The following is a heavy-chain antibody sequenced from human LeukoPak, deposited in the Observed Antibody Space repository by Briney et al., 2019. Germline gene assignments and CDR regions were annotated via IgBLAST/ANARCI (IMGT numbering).Heavy chain of an antibody. CDR3: ARGRYFDWLSKYYYYGMDV. V-gene: IGHV4-34*01. D-gene: IGHD3-9*01. CDR1: GGSFSGYY. J-gene: IGHJ6*02. Sequence: PSETLSLTCAVYGGSFSGYYWSWIRQPPGKGLEWNGEINHSGSTNYNPSLKSRVTISVDTSKNQFSLKLSSVTAADTAVYYCARGRYFDWLSKYYYYGMDVWGQGTTVTVSS. CDR2: INHSGST.